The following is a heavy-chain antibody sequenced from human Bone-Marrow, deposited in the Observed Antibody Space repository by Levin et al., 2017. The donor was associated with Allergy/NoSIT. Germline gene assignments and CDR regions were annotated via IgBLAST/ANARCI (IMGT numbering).Heavy chain of an antibody. CDR2: ISSSSSYI. CDR3: ARGEGYYDFWSGYYGAPDY. Sequence: GESLKISCAASGFTFSSYSMDWVRQAPGKGLEWVSSISSSSSYIYYADSVKGRFTISRDNAKNSLYLQMNSLRAEDTAVYYCARGEGYYDFWSGYYGAPDYWGQGTLVTVSS. V-gene: IGHV3-21*01. CDR1: GFTFSSYS. J-gene: IGHJ4*02. D-gene: IGHD3-3*01.